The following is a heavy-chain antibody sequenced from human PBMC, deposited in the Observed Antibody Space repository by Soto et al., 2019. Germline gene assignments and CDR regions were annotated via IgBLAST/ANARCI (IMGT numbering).Heavy chain of an antibody. CDR1: GYTFTSYD. J-gene: IGHJ4*02. CDR3: AREQDSGIALAGPAFDY. V-gene: IGHV1-8*01. D-gene: IGHD6-19*01. CDR2: MNPNSGNT. Sequence: GASVKVSCKASGYTFTSYDINWVRQATGQGLEWMGWMNPNSGNTGYAQKFQGRVTMTRNTSISTAYMELSSLRSEDTAVYYCAREQDSGIALAGPAFDYLGQGTLVTVYS.